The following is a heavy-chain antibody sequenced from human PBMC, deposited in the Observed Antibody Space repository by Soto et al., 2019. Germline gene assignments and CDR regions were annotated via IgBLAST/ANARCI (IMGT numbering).Heavy chain of an antibody. CDR3: AKDSDYYYYYGMDV. CDR1: GFTFSSYG. D-gene: IGHD3-10*01. V-gene: IGHV3-30*18. CDR2: ISYGGSNK. J-gene: IGHJ6*02. Sequence: GGSLRLSCAASGFTFSSYGMHWVRQAPGKGLEWVAVISYGGSNKYYADSVKGRFTISRDNSKNTLYLQMNSLRAEDTAVYYCAKDSDYYYYYGMDVWGQGTTVTVSS.